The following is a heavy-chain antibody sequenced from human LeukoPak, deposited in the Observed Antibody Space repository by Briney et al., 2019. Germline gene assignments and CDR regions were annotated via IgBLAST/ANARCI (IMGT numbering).Heavy chain of an antibody. CDR3: ARGIAGSFDY. D-gene: IGHD6-13*01. Sequence: GGSLRLSCAASGFTFSSYSMNWVRHAPGKGLEWVSSISSSSSYLYCADSVKGRFTISRDKDNDLLYMQMNSLRAEDTAVYYCARGIAGSFDYWGQGTLVTVSS. J-gene: IGHJ4*02. V-gene: IGHV3-21*01. CDR1: GFTFSSYS. CDR2: ISSSSSYL.